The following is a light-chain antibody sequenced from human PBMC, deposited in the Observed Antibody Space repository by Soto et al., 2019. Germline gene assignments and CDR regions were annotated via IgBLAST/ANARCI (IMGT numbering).Light chain of an antibody. CDR3: QHYGTSAL. CDR2: DAS. V-gene: IGKV3-20*01. J-gene: IGKJ3*01. Sequence: PGERATLSCRASQRVSSSYLAWYQQKPGQAPRLLIYDASRATGIPDRVSGSGSGTAFTLTITRLEPDDVAVYYCQHYGTSALFGPGTKVDI. CDR1: QRVSSSY.